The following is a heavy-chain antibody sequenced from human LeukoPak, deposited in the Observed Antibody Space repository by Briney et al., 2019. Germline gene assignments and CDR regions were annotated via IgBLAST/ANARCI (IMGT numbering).Heavy chain of an antibody. D-gene: IGHD3-10*01. J-gene: IGHJ5*02. Sequence: SETLSLTCAVYGGSFSGYYWSWIRQPPGKGLEWIGEINHSGSTNYNPSLKSRVTISVGTSKNQFSLKLSSVTAADTAVYYCARGNILLWFGEFAGRNWFDPWGQGTLVTVSS. CDR1: GGSFSGYY. V-gene: IGHV4-34*01. CDR3: ARGNILLWFGEFAGRNWFDP. CDR2: INHSGST.